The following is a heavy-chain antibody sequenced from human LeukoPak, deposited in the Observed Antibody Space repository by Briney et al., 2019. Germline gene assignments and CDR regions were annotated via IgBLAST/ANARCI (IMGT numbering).Heavy chain of an antibody. D-gene: IGHD3-9*01. CDR3: VRQVRYFDWLSEPFDY. CDR2: IYSGGST. CDR1: GFTVSSNY. Sequence: PGGSLRLSCAASGFTVSSNYMSWVRQAPGKGLEWVSVIYSGGSTYYADSVKGRFTISRDNSKNTLYLQMNSLRAEDTAVYYCVRQVRYFDWLSEPFDYWGQGTLVTVSS. J-gene: IGHJ4*02. V-gene: IGHV3-66*04.